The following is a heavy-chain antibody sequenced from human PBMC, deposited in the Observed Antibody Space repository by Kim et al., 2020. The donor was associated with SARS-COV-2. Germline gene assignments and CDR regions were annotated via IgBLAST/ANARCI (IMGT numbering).Heavy chain of an antibody. D-gene: IGHD3-9*01. CDR2: IKSKTDGGTT. CDR3: TTLLRYFDWLAVKYYYYGMDV. J-gene: IGHJ6*02. V-gene: IGHV3-15*01. Sequence: GGSLRLSCAASGFTFSNAWMSWVRQAPGKGLEWVGRIKSKTDGGTTDYAAPVKGRFTISRDDSKNTLYLQRKSLKTEDTAVYYCTTLLRYFDWLAVKYYYYGMDVWGQGTTVTVSS. CDR1: GFTFSNAW.